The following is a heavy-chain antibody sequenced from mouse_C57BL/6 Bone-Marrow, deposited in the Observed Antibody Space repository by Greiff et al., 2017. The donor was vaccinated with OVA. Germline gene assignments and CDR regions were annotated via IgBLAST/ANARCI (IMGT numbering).Heavy chain of an antibody. CDR3: ARSYYYGSSYHWYFDV. CDR2: IHPNSGST. Sequence: VQLQESGAELVKPGASVKLSCKASGYTFTSYWMHWVKQRPGQGLEWIGMIHPNSGSTNYNEKFKSKATLTVDKSSSTAYMQLSSLTSEDSAVYYCARSYYYGSSYHWYFDVWGTGTTVTVSS. D-gene: IGHD1-1*01. J-gene: IGHJ1*03. V-gene: IGHV1-64*01. CDR1: GYTFTSYW.